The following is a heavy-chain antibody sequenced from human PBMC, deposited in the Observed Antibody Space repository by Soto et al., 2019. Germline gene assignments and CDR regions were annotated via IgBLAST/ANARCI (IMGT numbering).Heavy chain of an antibody. D-gene: IGHD6-19*01. CDR1: GGSFSGYF. V-gene: IGHV4-34*02. CDR2: VNHNGRN. Sequence: QLHQQQWGAGLLKPSETLSLTCAVYGGSFSGYFWNWIRQTPGKGLEWIGKVNHNGRNNYNPSLTSRVTISLDMSKNQLSLKMTSVTAADTAVYYCPRGGSSDWQVAFDFWGQGTMVTVSS. CDR3: PRGGSSDWQVAFDF. J-gene: IGHJ3*01.